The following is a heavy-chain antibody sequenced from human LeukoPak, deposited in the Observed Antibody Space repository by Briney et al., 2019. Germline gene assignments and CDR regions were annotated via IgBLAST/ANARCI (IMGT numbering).Heavy chain of an antibody. J-gene: IGHJ6*03. CDR2: IYYSGST. V-gene: IGHV4-59*01. CDR1: GGSISSYY. Sequence: SETLSLTCTVSGGSISSYYWSWIRQPPGKGLEWIGYIYYSGSTNYNPSLKSRVTISVATSKNQFSLKLSSVTAADTAVYYCARGIAVAGYYYYYYMDVWGKGTTVTVSS. CDR3: ARGIAVAGYYYYYYMDV. D-gene: IGHD6-19*01.